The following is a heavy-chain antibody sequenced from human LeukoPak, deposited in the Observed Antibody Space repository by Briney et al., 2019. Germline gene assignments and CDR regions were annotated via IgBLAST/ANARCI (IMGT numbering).Heavy chain of an antibody. CDR1: GGSFSGYY. CDR3: ARVGSSYVITDWSPTGLGAYPTKYYYHRDV. D-gene: IGHD5-18*01. J-gene: IGHJ6*03. V-gene: IGHV4-34*01. Sequence: KPSETLSLTCAVYGGSFSGYYWSWIRQPPGKGLEWIGEINHSGSANYNPSLKSRVTISGDTSKNQFSLKLSSVTAADTAVYLCARVGSSYVITDWSPTGLGAYPTKYYYHRDVWGKGTTVTASS. CDR2: INHSGSA.